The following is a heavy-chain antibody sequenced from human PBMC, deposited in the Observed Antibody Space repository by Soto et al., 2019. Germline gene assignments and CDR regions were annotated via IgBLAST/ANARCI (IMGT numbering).Heavy chain of an antibody. CDR2: ISGSGGST. J-gene: IGHJ4*02. Sequence: PGGSLRLSCAASGLTFSSYAMNWFRQAPGKGLEWVSGISGSGGSTYCAESVKGRFTISRDNSKNTLYLQMNSLRAEDTAVHYCAKARGAMVRGAAFYFDYWGQGIQVTVSS. CDR3: AKARGAMVRGAAFYFDY. CDR1: GLTFSSYA. D-gene: IGHD3-10*01. V-gene: IGHV3-23*01.